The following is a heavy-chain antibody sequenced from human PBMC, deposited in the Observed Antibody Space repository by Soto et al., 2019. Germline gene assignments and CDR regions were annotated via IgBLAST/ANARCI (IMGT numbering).Heavy chain of an antibody. V-gene: IGHV4-59*08. D-gene: IGHD3-10*01. CDR3: AGHGFGPLHGLVDV. J-gene: IGHJ6*02. CDR2: INYDGYS. Sequence: QVQLQESGPGLVKPSETLSLTCTVSGGSITNYYCSWFRQPPGKGMEWIGYINYDGYSAYNLSLKRRVPLSMDASKTQFSLMLESVTATDTAVYYCAGHGFGPLHGLVDVWGPGTTVIVSS. CDR1: GGSITNYY.